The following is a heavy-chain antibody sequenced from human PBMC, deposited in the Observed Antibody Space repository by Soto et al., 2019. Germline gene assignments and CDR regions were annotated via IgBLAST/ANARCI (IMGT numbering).Heavy chain of an antibody. D-gene: IGHD7-27*01. CDR1: GFTFSSYW. CDR2: INSDGSST. V-gene: IGHV3-74*01. Sequence: GGSLRLSCAASGFTFSSYWMHWVRQAPGKGLVWVSRINSDGSSTSYADSVKGRFTISRDNAKNTLYLQMNSLRAEDTAVYYCAREATGDRGAFDIWGQGTMVTVSS. CDR3: AREATGDRGAFDI. J-gene: IGHJ3*02.